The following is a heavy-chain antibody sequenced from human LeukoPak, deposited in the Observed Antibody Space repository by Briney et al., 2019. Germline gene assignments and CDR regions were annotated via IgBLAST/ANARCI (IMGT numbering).Heavy chain of an antibody. CDR3: ARDDGWLRFGY. Sequence: LPGGSLRLSCAASGFTFSSYEMNWVRQAPGKGLEWVSYISSSGSTIYYADSVKGRFTISRDNAKNSLYLQMNSLRAEDTAVYYCARDDGWLRFGYWGQGTLVTVSS. CDR1: GFTFSSYE. V-gene: IGHV3-48*03. J-gene: IGHJ4*02. CDR2: ISSSGSTI. D-gene: IGHD5-12*01.